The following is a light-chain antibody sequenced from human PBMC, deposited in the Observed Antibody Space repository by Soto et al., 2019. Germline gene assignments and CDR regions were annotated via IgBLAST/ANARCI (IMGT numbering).Light chain of an antibody. CDR1: NSDLGTYNL. CDR3: CSYAGSVAYV. V-gene: IGLV2-23*02. CDR2: EVN. Sequence: QSVLTQPASVSGSPGQSITISCTGTNSDLGTYNLVSWYQQHPCKAPKLIICEVNKWPSGVPSRFSGSKSGNTASLTISGLQADDEADYYCCSYAGSVAYVFGTGTKVTVL. J-gene: IGLJ1*01.